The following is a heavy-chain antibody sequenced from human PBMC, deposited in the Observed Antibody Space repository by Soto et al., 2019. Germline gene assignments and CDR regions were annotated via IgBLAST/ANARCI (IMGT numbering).Heavy chain of an antibody. J-gene: IGHJ4*02. Sequence: GGSLRLSCAASGFTFSSYAMSWVRQAPGKGLEWVSAISGSGGSTYYADSVKGRFTISRDNSKNTLYLQMNSLRAEDTAVYYCAKVNCAGPYCSGGTEEWHLPDYDYWGQGTLVTVSS. CDR1: GFTFSSYA. V-gene: IGHV3-23*01. CDR3: AKVNCAGPYCSGGTEEWHLPDYDY. CDR2: ISGSGGST. D-gene: IGHD2-15*01.